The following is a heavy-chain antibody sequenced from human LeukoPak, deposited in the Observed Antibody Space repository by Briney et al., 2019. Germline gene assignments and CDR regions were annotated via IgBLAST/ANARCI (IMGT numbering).Heavy chain of an antibody. CDR2: ISAYNGNT. D-gene: IGHD6-13*01. V-gene: IGHV1-18*04. CDR3: ARYPLSYSGNWHYYFDY. CDR1: GYTFTGYY. Sequence: ASVKVSCKASGYTFTGYYMHWVRQAPGQGLEWMGWISAYNGNTNYAQNLQDRVFMNTDTSTSTAYMGLRSLRSDDTAVYYCARYPLSYSGNWHYYFDYWGQGTLVTVSS. J-gene: IGHJ4*02.